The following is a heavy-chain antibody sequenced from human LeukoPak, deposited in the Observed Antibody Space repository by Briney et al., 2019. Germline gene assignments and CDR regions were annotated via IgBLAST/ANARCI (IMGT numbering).Heavy chain of an antibody. CDR3: ARTYYDFWSGYFSFDY. CDR2: IYYSGST. Sequence: SETLSLTCTVSGGSISSSSYYWGWIRQPPGEGLEWIGSIYYSGSTYYNPSLKSRVTISVDTSKNQFSLKLSSVTAADTAVYYCARTYYDFWSGYFSFDYWGQGTLVTVSS. J-gene: IGHJ4*02. V-gene: IGHV4-39*01. CDR1: GGSISSSSYY. D-gene: IGHD3-3*01.